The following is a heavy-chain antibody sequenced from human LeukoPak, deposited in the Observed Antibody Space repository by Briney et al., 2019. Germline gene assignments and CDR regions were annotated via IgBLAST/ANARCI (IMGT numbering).Heavy chain of an antibody. Sequence: GGSLRLSCAASGFTFSSYTMNWVRQAPGKGLEWVSSISGDGNYLFYADSVKGRFTISRDNAKNTLYLQMNSLRVEDTAVYYCVREETTVSHYGMDVWGQGTTVTVSS. J-gene: IGHJ6*02. CDR2: ISGDGNYL. D-gene: IGHD4-17*01. V-gene: IGHV3-21*01. CDR1: GFTFSSYT. CDR3: VREETTVSHYGMDV.